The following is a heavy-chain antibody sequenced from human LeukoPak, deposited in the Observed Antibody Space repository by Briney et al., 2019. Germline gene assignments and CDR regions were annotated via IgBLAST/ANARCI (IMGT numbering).Heavy chain of an antibody. D-gene: IGHD2-2*01. V-gene: IGHV1-69*05. J-gene: IGHJ4*02. CDR2: ITPIFGTA. CDR3: ARGYCSSTSCLSPFDY. CDR1: GGTFSSYA. Sequence: SVKVSCKASGGTFSSYAISWVRQAPGQGLEWMGRITPIFGTANYAQKFQGRVTITTDESTSTAYMELSSLRSEDTAVYYCARGYCSSTSCLSPFDYWGQGTLVTVSS.